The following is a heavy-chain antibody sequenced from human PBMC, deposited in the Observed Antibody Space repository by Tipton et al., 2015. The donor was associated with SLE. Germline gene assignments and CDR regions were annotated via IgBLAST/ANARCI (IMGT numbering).Heavy chain of an antibody. Sequence: TLSLTCTVSGGPISSHSWSWIRQPPGKGLEWIGYIHYSGSTNYNPSLKSRVTISVETYKNKFSLKLSSVTAADTAVYYCAGDLWYGGNSAPHAFDIWGQGTMVTGSS. CDR1: GGPISSHS. CDR2: IHYSGST. CDR3: AGDLWYGGNSAPHAFDI. J-gene: IGHJ3*02. V-gene: IGHV4-59*11. D-gene: IGHD4-23*01.